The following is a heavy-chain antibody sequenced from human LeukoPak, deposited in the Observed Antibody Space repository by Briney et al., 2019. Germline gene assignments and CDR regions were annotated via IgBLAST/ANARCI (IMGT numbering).Heavy chain of an antibody. Sequence: SVKVSCKASGGTFSSYATSWVRQAPGQGLEWMGGIIPIFGTANYAQKFQGRVTITADESTSTAYMELSSLRSEDTAVYYCARGSSSWYGYYYYYMDVWGKGTTVTVSS. CDR2: IIPIFGTA. J-gene: IGHJ6*03. CDR1: GGTFSSYA. V-gene: IGHV1-69*13. CDR3: ARGSSSWYGYYYYYMDV. D-gene: IGHD6-13*01.